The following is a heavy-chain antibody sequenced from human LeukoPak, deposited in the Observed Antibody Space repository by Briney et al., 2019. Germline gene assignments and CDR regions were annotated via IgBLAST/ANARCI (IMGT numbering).Heavy chain of an antibody. D-gene: IGHD2-15*01. CDR1: GGSVSGYY. CDR3: ARIHRYCSGGACYVLDN. J-gene: IGHJ4*02. CDR2: VYCSGST. Sequence: SETLSLTCVVSGGSVSGYYWGWIRQPPGRGLEWIGYVYCSGSTNYIPSFKSRITISVDTSRNQFSLQLSSVTAADTAVYYCARIHRYCSGGACYVLDNWGQGTLVAVSS. V-gene: IGHV4-59*02.